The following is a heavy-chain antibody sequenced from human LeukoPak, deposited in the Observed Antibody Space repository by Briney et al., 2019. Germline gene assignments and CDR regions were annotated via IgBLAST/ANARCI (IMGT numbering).Heavy chain of an antibody. CDR1: GFTFSSYG. V-gene: IGHV3-30*02. Sequence: PGGSLRLSCAASGFTFSSYGMHWVRQAPGKGLEWVAFIRYDGSNKYYADSVKGRFTISRDNSKNKLYLQMNSLRAEDTAVYYCAATRGAMVRSRLDYWGQGTLVTVSS. J-gene: IGHJ4*02. CDR2: IRYDGSNK. CDR3: AATRGAMVRSRLDY. D-gene: IGHD5-18*01.